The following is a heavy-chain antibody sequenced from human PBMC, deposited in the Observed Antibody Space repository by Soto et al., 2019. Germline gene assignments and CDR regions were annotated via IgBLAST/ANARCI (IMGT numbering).Heavy chain of an antibody. CDR3: ARSRCLTTGGY. V-gene: IGHV3-48*02. CDR2: ISSSSSTI. CDR1: GFTFSTYS. Sequence: EVQLVESGGGLVQPGGSLRLSCAASGFTFSTYSMNWVRQAPGTGLEWVAYISSSSSTIYYADSVKGRFTISRDNAKNSLYLQMNSLRHEDRAVYYCARSRCLTTGGYWGQGTLGTVSS. D-gene: IGHD4-17*01. J-gene: IGHJ4*02.